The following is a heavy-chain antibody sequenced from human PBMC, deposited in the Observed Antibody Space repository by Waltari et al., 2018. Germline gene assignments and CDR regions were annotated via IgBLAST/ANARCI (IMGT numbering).Heavy chain of an antibody. CDR2: INPSGGRK. Sequence: VQLVQSGAEVKKPGESLKISCKGSGYSFTSYWIGWVRQMPGKGLEWMGIINPSGGRKRNAKKLQGRVTMTRETSTSTVHMEMSSLRSEDTAVYYCARAGAVRGRYYFDYWGQGSLVTVSS. CDR3: ARAGAVRGRYYFDY. CDR1: GYSFTSYW. V-gene: IGHV1-46*04. J-gene: IGHJ4*02. D-gene: IGHD3-10*01.